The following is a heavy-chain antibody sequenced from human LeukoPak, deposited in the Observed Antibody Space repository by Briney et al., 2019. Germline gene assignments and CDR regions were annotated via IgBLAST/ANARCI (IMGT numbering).Heavy chain of an antibody. D-gene: IGHD2-2*01. V-gene: IGHV3-48*01. Sequence: GESLKISCAASGYTFTSYSMNWVRQAPGKGLEWVSYISDYSNTIYYADSVKGRFTISRDNANNSLYLQMNSLRAEDTAVYYCARDCGSTSCYDTPDFDYWGQGTLVTVSS. CDR3: ARDCGSTSCYDTPDFDY. J-gene: IGHJ4*02. CDR1: GYTFTSYS. CDR2: ISDYSNTI.